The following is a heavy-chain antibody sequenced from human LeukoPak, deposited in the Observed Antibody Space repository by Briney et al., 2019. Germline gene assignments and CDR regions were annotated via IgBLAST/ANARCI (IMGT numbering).Heavy chain of an antibody. J-gene: IGHJ4*02. Sequence: ASVKVSCKASGYTFTGYYMHWVRRAPGQGLEWMGWINPNSGGTNYAQKFQGRVTMTRDTSISPAYMELSRLRSDETAVYYCARDLSSTPNWELDHWGQGTLVTVSS. CDR1: GYTFTGYY. CDR3: ARDLSSTPNWELDH. V-gene: IGHV1-2*02. D-gene: IGHD1-1*01. CDR2: INPNSGGT.